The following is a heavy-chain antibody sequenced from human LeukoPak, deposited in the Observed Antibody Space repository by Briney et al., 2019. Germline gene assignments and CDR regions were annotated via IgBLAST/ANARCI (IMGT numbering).Heavy chain of an antibody. CDR2: ISESGDAT. V-gene: IGHV3-23*01. Sequence: GGSLRLSCAASGFTFSSCALSWVRQAPGKGLEWVSAISESGDATYYADSVRGRFTISRDNSKNTLYLQMNRLRVDDTAIYYCAKDRDYWGQGTLVTVSS. CDR1: GFTFSSCA. J-gene: IGHJ4*02. CDR3: AKDRDY.